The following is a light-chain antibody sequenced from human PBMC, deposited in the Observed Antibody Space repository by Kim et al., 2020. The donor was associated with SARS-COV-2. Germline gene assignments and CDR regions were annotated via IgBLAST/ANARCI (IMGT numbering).Light chain of an antibody. Sequence: SPGERATRSCRASQSVSSGHRAWYQQKPGQAPRLLIFGASIGATDIPDRFSGSGSGTDFTLTISRLEPEDFAVYYCQQYGSSPFTFGPGTKVDIK. J-gene: IGKJ3*01. CDR1: QSVSSGH. V-gene: IGKV3-20*01. CDR3: QQYGSSPFT. CDR2: GAS.